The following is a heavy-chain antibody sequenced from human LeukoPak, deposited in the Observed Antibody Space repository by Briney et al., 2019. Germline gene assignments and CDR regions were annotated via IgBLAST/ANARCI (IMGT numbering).Heavy chain of an antibody. CDR2: INHSGST. J-gene: IGHJ4*02. CDR3: ARRRANVVRGVITNDFDY. D-gene: IGHD3-10*01. V-gene: IGHV4-34*01. Sequence: SETLSLTCAVYGGSFSGYYWSWIRQPPGKGLEWIGEINHSGSTNYNPSLKSRVTISVDTSKNQFSLKLSSVTAADTAVYYYARRRANVVRGVITNDFDYWGQGTLVTVSS. CDR1: GGSFSGYY.